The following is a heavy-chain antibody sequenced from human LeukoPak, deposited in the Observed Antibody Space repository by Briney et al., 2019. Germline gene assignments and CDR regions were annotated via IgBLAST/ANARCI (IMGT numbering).Heavy chain of an antibody. Sequence: SETLSLTXTVSGGSISSSSYYWGWIRQPPGKGLKWIGSIYYSGSTYYNPSLKSRVTISVDTSKNQFSLKLSSVTAADTAVYYCARVRHYYDSSGYYYPDYWGQGTLVTVSS. CDR2: IYYSGST. CDR3: ARVRHYYDSSGYYYPDY. CDR1: GGSISSSSYY. J-gene: IGHJ4*02. V-gene: IGHV4-39*01. D-gene: IGHD3-22*01.